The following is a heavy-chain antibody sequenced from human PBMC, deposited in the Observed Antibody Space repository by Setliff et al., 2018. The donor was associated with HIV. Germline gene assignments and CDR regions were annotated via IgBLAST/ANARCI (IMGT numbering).Heavy chain of an antibody. CDR1: GGSFSGYY. J-gene: IGHJ1*01. Sequence: PSETLSLTCAVYGGSFSGYYWSWIRQPPGKGLEWIGEINHSGSTNYNPSLKSRVTISVDTSKNQFSLRLRSVTAADTAVYYCARVLGRYYDSSGRPGFQHWGQGTLVNVSS. CDR2: INHSGST. V-gene: IGHV4-34*01. CDR3: ARVLGRYYDSSGRPGFQH. D-gene: IGHD3-22*01.